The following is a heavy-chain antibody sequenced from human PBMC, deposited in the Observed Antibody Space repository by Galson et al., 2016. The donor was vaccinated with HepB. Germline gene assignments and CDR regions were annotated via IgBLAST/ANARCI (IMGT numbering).Heavy chain of an antibody. Sequence: SETLSLTCAVSGGSFXXXYWXXIRXXXGKXXXWIXXVNHGXATXXXPSXXSRVTIXLDTSNNQXSLKLPSVTAADTAXYYCAGSLGDVHIVAAAFDYWGQGTLXTVSS. CDR2: VNHGXAT. J-gene: IGHJ4*02. D-gene: IGHD5-12*01. CDR3: AGSLGDVHIVAAAFDY. V-gene: IGHV4-34*01. CDR1: GGSFXXXY.